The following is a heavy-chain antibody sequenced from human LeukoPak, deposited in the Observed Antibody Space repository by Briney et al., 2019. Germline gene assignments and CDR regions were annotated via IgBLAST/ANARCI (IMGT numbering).Heavy chain of an antibody. V-gene: IGHV3-23*01. CDR1: AFTLSSYA. D-gene: IGHD3-9*01. J-gene: IGHJ4*02. CDR2: ISGSGCSR. Sequence: SLTLSCLASAFTLSSYAMSWVRQPAGKGLEWVAAISGSGCSRYYAGSVKGRFTISRDNSKNTLYVQMNSLRAEDMVVYDCARALRGILTEFDCWGQGTLVTV. CDR3: ARALRGILTEFDC.